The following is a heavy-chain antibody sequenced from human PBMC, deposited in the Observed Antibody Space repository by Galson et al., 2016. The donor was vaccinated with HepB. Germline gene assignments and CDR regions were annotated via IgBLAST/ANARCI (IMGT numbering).Heavy chain of an antibody. D-gene: IGHD4-11*01. J-gene: IGHJ4*02. V-gene: IGHV1-8*01. CDR1: GDSFATYD. CDR2: MNPNTGDT. CDR3: ARGSDYSNYVAIY. Sequence: VKVSCKASGDSFATYDINWLRQATGQGPEWIGWMNPNTGDTGYVPKFQGRVTMTRNASISTAYMELSSLRSEDTAVYYCARGSDYSNYVAIYWGREPWSPPPQ.